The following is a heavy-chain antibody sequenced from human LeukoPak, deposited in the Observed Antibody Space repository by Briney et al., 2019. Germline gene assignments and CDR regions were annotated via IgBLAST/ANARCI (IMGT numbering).Heavy chain of an antibody. CDR1: GFTFSSYS. Sequence: PGGSLRLSCAASGFTFSSYSMNWVRQAPGKGLEWVSSISSSSSYIFYADSVKGRFTISRDNAKNSLYLQMNSLRAGDTAVYYCARDSGIRDSIDYWGQGTLVTVSS. D-gene: IGHD3-10*01. CDR2: ISSSSSYI. V-gene: IGHV3-21*01. J-gene: IGHJ4*02. CDR3: ARDSGIRDSIDY.